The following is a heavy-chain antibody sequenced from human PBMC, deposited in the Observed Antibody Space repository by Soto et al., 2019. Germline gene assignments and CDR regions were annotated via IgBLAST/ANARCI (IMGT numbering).Heavy chain of an antibody. CDR3: ATGGAVAAAGPPREGYYYYGMDV. D-gene: IGHD6-13*01. J-gene: IGHJ6*02. V-gene: IGHV4-31*03. CDR2: IYYSGST. Sequence: SETLSLTCTGSGGSISRGGYYWSWIRQHPGKGLEWIGYIYYSGSTYHNPSLKSRVTISVDTSKNQFSLKLSSLRSEDTAVYYCATGGAVAAAGPPREGYYYYGMDVWGQGTTVTVSS. CDR1: GGSISRGGYY.